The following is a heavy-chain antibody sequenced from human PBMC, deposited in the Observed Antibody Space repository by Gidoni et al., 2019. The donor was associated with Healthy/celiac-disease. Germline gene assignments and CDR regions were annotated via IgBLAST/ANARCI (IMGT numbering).Heavy chain of an antibody. CDR2: INAGNGNT. V-gene: IGHV1-3*01. Sequence: QVQLVQSGAEVKKPGASVTVSCKASGYTFTSYAMHWVRQAPGQRLEWMGWINAGNGNTKYSQKFQGRVTITRDTSASTAYMELSSLRSEDTAVYYCARVGSDYYYYYYMDVWGKGTTVTVSS. CDR3: ARVGSDYYYYYYMDV. J-gene: IGHJ6*03. CDR1: GYTFTSYA.